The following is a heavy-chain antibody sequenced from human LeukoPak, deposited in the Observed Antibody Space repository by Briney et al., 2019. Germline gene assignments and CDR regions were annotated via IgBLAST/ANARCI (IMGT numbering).Heavy chain of an antibody. J-gene: IGHJ4*02. Sequence: GGSLRLSCAASGFTFSDYCMSWIRQAPGKGLEWVSYISSSDSTIYYADSVKGRFTISRDNAKNSLYLQMNSLRAEDTAVYYCARDLTGTTNYWGQGTLVTVSS. CDR1: GFTFSDYC. D-gene: IGHD1-7*01. V-gene: IGHV3-11*01. CDR2: ISSSDSTI. CDR3: ARDLTGTTNY.